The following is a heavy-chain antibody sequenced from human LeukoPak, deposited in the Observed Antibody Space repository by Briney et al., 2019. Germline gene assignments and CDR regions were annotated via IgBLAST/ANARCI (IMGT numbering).Heavy chain of an antibody. CDR2: INPSRGDT. CDR1: GHIFTGYY. J-gene: IGHJ4*02. Sequence: ASVKVSCKASGHIFTGYYIHWVRQAPGQGLEWMGWINPSRGDTYSAQKFRGRVTMTRDTSITTVYVDLSRLRSDDTAMYYCAAGLYNTYPEDYWGQGTLVTVSS. V-gene: IGHV1-2*02. CDR3: AAGLYNTYPEDY. D-gene: IGHD1-14*01.